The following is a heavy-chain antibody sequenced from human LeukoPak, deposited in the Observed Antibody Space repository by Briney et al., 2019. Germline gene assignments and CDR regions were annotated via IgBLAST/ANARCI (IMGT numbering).Heavy chain of an antibody. V-gene: IGHV4-61*02. CDR1: GGSISSGSYY. J-gene: IGHJ4*02. D-gene: IGHD2-2*01. Sequence: PSETLSLTCTVSGGSISSGSYYWSWIRPPAGQGLEWIGRIFTSGSTNYNPSLKSRVTISVDTSKNQFSLKLSSVTAADTAVYYCAREECSSTSCYPSDYWGQGTLVTVSS. CDR2: IFTSGST. CDR3: AREECSSTSCYPSDY.